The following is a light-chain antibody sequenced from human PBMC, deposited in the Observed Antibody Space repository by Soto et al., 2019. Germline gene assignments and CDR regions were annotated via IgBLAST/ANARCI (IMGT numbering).Light chain of an antibody. V-gene: IGKV3-15*01. Sequence: EIVMTQSPATLSVFPGERATLSCRASQSVSTNLAWYQQKPGQAPRLLIYGASARATGIPARFSGSGSGTEFTRTISSLQSEDFAVYYCHQYNNWPTYTFGQGTKLEIK. CDR3: HQYNNWPTYT. J-gene: IGKJ2*01. CDR1: QSVSTN. CDR2: GAS.